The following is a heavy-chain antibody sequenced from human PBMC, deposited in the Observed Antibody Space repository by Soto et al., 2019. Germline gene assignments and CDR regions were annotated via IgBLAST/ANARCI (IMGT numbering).Heavy chain of an antibody. CDR1: GGSISSGGYY. CDR3: ARGRSGYYDRSGYYLDY. Sequence: QVQLQESGPGLVKPSQTLSLTCTVSGGSISSGGYYWSWIRQHPGKGLEWIGYIYYSGSTYYNPSLKSRVTISVDTSKNQFSLKLSSVTAADTAVYYCARGRSGYYDRSGYYLDYWGQGTLVTVSS. D-gene: IGHD3-22*01. CDR2: IYYSGST. J-gene: IGHJ4*02. V-gene: IGHV4-31*03.